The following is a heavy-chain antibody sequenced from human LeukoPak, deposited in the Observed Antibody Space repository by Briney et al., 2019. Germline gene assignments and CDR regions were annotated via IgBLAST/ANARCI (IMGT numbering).Heavy chain of an antibody. D-gene: IGHD3-22*01. J-gene: IGHJ4*02. V-gene: IGHV3-23*01. CDR2: ISASGGST. Sequence: QAGGSLRLSCAASGFTFSSYAMSWVRRAPGKGLEWVSGISASGGSTYNADSVKDRFTISRDNSKNMLYLQMNSLRAEDMAIYYCAKVGGVSSGYRGNFDYWGQGTLVTVSS. CDR3: AKVGGVSSGYRGNFDY. CDR1: GFTFSSYA.